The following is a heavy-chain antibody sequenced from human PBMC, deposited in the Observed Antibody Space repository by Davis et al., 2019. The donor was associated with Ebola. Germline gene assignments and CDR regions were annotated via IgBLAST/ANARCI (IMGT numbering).Heavy chain of an antibody. CDR3: AMVDYYYYGMDV. CDR1: GGSISSYY. V-gene: IGHV4-39*01. J-gene: IGHJ6*02. CDR2: IYYSGST. Sequence: SETLSLTCTVSGGSISSYYWGWIRQPPGKGLEWIGSIYYSGSTYYNPSLKSRVTISVDTSKNQFSLKLSSVTAADTAVYYCAMVDYYYYGMDVWGQGTTVTVSS.